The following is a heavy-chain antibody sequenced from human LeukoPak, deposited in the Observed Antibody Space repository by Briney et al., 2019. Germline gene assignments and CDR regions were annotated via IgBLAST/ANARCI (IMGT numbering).Heavy chain of an antibody. CDR1: GFTFSNAW. J-gene: IGHJ6*03. V-gene: IGHV3-15*01. CDR3: TTLGYCSSTSCYSYYYYMDV. Sequence: PGGSLRLSCAASGFTFSNAWMSWVRQAPGKGLEWVGRIKSKTDGGTTDYAAPVKGRFTISRDDSKNTLYLQMNSLKTEDTAVYYCTTLGYCSSTSCYSYYYYMDVWGKGTTVTVSS. D-gene: IGHD2-2*02. CDR2: IKSKTDGGTT.